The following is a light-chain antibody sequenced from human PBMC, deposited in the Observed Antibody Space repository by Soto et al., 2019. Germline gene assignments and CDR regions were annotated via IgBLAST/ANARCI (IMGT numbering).Light chain of an antibody. Sequence: DIQMTQSPSSLSASIGDRVTITCRASQSINTYLNWYHHKPGKAPKLLIYAASNLQSGVPSRFSGSGSGTDFTLTISSLQPEDFATYYCQQGYSIPYTFGQGTKLEI. CDR1: QSINTY. CDR2: AAS. CDR3: QQGYSIPYT. J-gene: IGKJ2*01. V-gene: IGKV1-39*01.